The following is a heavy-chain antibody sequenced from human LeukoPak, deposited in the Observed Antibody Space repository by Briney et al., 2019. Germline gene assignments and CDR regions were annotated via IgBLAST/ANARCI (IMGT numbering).Heavy chain of an antibody. J-gene: IGHJ4*02. CDR2: IRYDGSDK. Sequence: GRSLRLSCAASGFTFSSYGMHWVRQAPGKGLEWVAFIRYDGSDKYYADSVKGRFTISRDNSKNTLYLQMNSQRGEDTAVYFCAKDSGNNVFDYWGQGTLVTVSS. CDR3: AKDSGNNVFDY. V-gene: IGHV3-30*02. CDR1: GFTFSSYG. D-gene: IGHD2/OR15-2a*01.